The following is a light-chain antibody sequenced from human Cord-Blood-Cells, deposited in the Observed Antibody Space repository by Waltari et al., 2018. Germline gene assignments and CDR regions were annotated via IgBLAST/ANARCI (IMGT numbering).Light chain of an antibody. J-gene: IGKJ2*01. CDR2: DAS. Sequence: EIVLTQSPATLSLSPGERATLSCRASQSVSSYLAWYQQKPGQAPRLLIYDASNRATGIPARSSGSGSGTDFTLTISSLEPEDFAVYYCQQERTFGQGAKLEIK. CDR1: QSVSSY. CDR3: QQERT. V-gene: IGKV3-11*01.